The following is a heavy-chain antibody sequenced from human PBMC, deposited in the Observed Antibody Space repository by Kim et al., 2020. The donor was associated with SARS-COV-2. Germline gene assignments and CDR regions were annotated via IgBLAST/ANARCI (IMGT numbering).Heavy chain of an antibody. V-gene: IGHV3-30*18. Sequence: GGSLRLSCAASGFTFSHYGMHWVRQAPGKGLEWVAIISYDGSIQYYADSLKGRFTISRDNSKNTLFLQMNSLRPEDTALYYCAKSVTTRVRFFHYYGMDVWGQGTTVTVSS. CDR1: GFTFSHYG. J-gene: IGHJ6*02. CDR2: ISYDGSIQ. CDR3: AKSVTTRVRFFHYYGMDV. D-gene: IGHD3-10*01.